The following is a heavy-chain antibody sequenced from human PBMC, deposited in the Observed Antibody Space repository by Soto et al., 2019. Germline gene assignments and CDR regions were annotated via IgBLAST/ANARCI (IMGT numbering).Heavy chain of an antibody. CDR2: IYYSGST. D-gene: IGHD3-3*01. CDR3: ARAGGDFGVVITDYYYYGMDV. J-gene: IGHJ6*02. Sequence: TLSLTCTVSGGSISSGGYYWSWIRQHPGKCLEWIGYIYYSGSTYYNPSLKSRVTISVDTSKNQFSLKLSSVTAADTAVYYCARAGGDFGVVITDYYYYGMDVWGQGTTVTVSS. CDR1: GGSISSGGYY. V-gene: IGHV4-31*03.